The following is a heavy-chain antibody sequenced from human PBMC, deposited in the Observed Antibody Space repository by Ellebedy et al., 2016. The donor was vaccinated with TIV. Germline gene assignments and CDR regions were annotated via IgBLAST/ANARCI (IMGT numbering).Heavy chain of an antibody. D-gene: IGHD3-9*01. CDR3: AQGPLRYFDWVYYYHGMDV. CDR1: GGSISTYY. V-gene: IGHV4-59*08. Sequence: MPSETLSLTCTVSGGSISTYYWSWIRQPPGQGLEWIGYIYYSGYTDYNPSLKSRVTISLDTSKDQFSLRLSSLTAAETAVYYCAQGPLRYFDWVYYYHGMDVWGQGTTVTVSS. J-gene: IGHJ6*02. CDR2: IYYSGYT.